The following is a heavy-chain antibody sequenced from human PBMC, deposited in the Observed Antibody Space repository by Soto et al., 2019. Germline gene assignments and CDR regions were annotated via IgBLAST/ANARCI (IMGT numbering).Heavy chain of an antibody. CDR1: GFTFSIYW. Sequence: PGGSLRLSCAASGFTFSIYWMSWFRQAPGKGLEWVANIKQDGSEKYYVDSVKGRFTISRDNAKNSLYLQMNSLRAEDTAVYYCARDRLTTEYDYWGQGTLVTVSS. V-gene: IGHV3-7*01. D-gene: IGHD4-17*01. J-gene: IGHJ4*02. CDR2: IKQDGSEK. CDR3: ARDRLTTEYDY.